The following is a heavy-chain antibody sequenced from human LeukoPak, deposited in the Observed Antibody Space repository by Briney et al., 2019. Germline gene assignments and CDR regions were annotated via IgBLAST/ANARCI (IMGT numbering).Heavy chain of an antibody. Sequence: GGSLRLSCAASGFTFSSYSMNWVRQAPGKGLEWVSSISSSSSYIYYADSVKGRFTISRDNSKNTLYLQMNSLRAEDTAVYYCARDGSRGNLVTAPDFWGQGTLVTVSS. CDR3: ARDGSRGNLVTAPDF. CDR2: ISSSSSYI. CDR1: GFTFSSYS. V-gene: IGHV3-21*01. D-gene: IGHD2-21*02. J-gene: IGHJ4*02.